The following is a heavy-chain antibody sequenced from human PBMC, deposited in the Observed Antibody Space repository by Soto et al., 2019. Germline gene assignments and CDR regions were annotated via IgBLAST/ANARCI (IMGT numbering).Heavy chain of an antibody. Sequence: ASETLSLTCTVSGGSISSGGYYWSWIRQHPGKGLEWIGYFYYSGSTYYNPSLKSRVTISVDTSKNQFSLKLSSVTAADTAVYYCARAVSGDIVVVVAATKLGIRYFDYWGQGTLVTVSS. V-gene: IGHV4-31*03. CDR3: ARAVSGDIVVVVAATKLGIRYFDY. CDR1: GGSISSGGYY. CDR2: FYYSGST. J-gene: IGHJ4*02. D-gene: IGHD2-15*01.